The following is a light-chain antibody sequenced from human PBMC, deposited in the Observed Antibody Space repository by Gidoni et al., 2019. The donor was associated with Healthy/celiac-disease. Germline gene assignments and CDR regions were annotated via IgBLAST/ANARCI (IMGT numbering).Light chain of an antibody. V-gene: IGKV3-11*01. CDR3: QQRSNWPPVT. J-gene: IGKJ4*01. Sequence: EIVLTQSPATLSSSPGERATLSCRASQSVSSYLDWYQQKPGQAPRLLIYDASNRATGIPARFSGSGSGTDFTLTISSLEPEDFAVYYCQQRSNWPPVTFGGGTKVEIK. CDR2: DAS. CDR1: QSVSSY.